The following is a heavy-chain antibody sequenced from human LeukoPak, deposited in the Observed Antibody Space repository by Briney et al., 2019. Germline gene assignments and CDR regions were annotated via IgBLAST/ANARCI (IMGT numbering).Heavy chain of an antibody. V-gene: IGHV3-21*01. CDR2: ISSSSSYI. Sequence: GGSLRLSCAASGFTFSSYSMNWVRQAPGKGLEWVSSISSSSSYIYYADSVKGRFTISRDNAKNSLYLQMNSLRTEDTAVYYRASRPYGSGSFDYWGQGTLVTVSS. J-gene: IGHJ4*02. CDR3: ASRPYGSGSFDY. CDR1: GFTFSSYS. D-gene: IGHD3-10*01.